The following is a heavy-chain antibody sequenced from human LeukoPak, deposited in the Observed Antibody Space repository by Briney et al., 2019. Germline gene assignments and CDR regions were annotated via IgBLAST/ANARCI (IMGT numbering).Heavy chain of an antibody. V-gene: IGHV3-66*01. Sequence: GGSLRLSCAASGFTVSSNYMSWVRQAPGKGLEWVSVIYSGGSSYYADSVKGRFTISRDNSKNTLYLQMNSLRAEDTAVYYCARDLRAPYYYDSSGYYYSDYWGQGTLVTVSS. J-gene: IGHJ4*02. CDR2: IYSGGSS. CDR3: ARDLRAPYYYDSSGYYYSDY. D-gene: IGHD3-22*01. CDR1: GFTVSSNY.